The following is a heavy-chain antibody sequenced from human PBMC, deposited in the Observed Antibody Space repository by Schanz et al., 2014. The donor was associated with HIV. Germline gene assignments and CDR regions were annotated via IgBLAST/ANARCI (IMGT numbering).Heavy chain of an antibody. D-gene: IGHD3-22*01. V-gene: IGHV1-18*01. J-gene: IGHJ5*02. CDR1: GYTFTSNG. CDR2: ISPYNGNT. Sequence: QVQLVQSGAEVKKPGASVKVSCKASGYTFTSNGISWVRQAPGQGLEWMGWISPYNGNTNYGQKFQGRVTMTADISTSTAYMELRSLRSDDTAVYYCARGRRDVSMIVLYWLDPWGQGTLVIVSS. CDR3: ARGRRDVSMIVLYWLDP.